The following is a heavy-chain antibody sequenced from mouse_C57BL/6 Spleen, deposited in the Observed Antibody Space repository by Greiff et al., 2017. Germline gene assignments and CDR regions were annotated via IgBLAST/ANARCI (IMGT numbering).Heavy chain of an antibody. CDR1: GYAFTNYL. Sequence: VQLQQSGAELVRPGTSVKVSCKASGYAFTNYLIEWVKQRPGQGLEWIGVINAGSGGTNYNEKFKGKATLTADKSSSTAYMQLSSLTSEDSAVYFCARSDITTRDYWGQGTTLTVSS. CDR2: INAGSGGT. D-gene: IGHD1-1*01. V-gene: IGHV1-54*01. CDR3: ARSDITTRDY. J-gene: IGHJ2*01.